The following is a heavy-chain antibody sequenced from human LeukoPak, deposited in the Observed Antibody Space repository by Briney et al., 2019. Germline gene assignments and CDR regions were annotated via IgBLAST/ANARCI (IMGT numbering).Heavy chain of an antibody. CDR1: GFTFSSYW. V-gene: IGHV3-74*01. D-gene: IGHD2-15*01. J-gene: IGHJ2*01. CDR3: ARAGRSLWYFDL. CDR2: INSDGSST. Sequence: GGSLRLSCAASGFTFSSYWMHWVRQAPGKGLVWVSRINSDGSSTRHADSAKGRFTISRDNAKNTLYLQMNSLRAEDTAVYYCARAGRSLWYFDLWGRGTLVTVSS.